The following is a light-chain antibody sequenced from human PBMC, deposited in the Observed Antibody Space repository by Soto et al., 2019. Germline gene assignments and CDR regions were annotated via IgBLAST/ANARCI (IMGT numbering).Light chain of an antibody. CDR2: EVS. J-gene: IGLJ1*01. CDR3: SSYAGSNNLGV. CDR1: SSDVGGYNY. Sequence: QCALTQPPSASGPPGQSVTISCTGTSSDVGGYNYVSWYQQHPGKAPKLMIFEVSRRPSGVPDRFSGSKSGNTASLTVSGLQAEDEADYYCSSYAGSNNLGVFGTGTKVTVL. V-gene: IGLV2-8*01.